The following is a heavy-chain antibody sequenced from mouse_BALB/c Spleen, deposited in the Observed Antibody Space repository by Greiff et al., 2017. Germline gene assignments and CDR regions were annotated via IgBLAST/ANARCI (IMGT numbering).Heavy chain of an antibody. V-gene: IGHV1-9*01. CDR2: ILPGSGST. J-gene: IGHJ4*01. CDR1: GYTFSSYW. CDR3: ARVRRDYYAMDY. D-gene: IGHD2-14*01. Sequence: QVQLQQPGAELMKPGASVKISCKATGYTFSSYWIEWVKQRPGHGLEWIGEILPGSGSTNYNEKFKGKATFTADTSSNTAYMQLSSLTSEDSAVYYCARVRRDYYAMDYWGQGTSVTVSS.